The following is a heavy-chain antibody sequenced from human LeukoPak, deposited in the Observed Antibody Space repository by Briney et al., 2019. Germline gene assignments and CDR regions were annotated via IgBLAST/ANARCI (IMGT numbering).Heavy chain of an antibody. D-gene: IGHD3-10*01. CDR1: GYTFTGYY. Sequence: ASVKVSCKASGYTFTGYYMHWVRQAPGQGLEWMGCINPNSGGTNYAQKFQGRVTMTRDTSISTAYMELSRLRSDDTAVYYCARVHTMVRGVTTTNWFDPWGQGTLVTVSS. CDR3: ARVHTMVRGVTTTNWFDP. CDR2: INPNSGGT. V-gene: IGHV1-2*02. J-gene: IGHJ5*02.